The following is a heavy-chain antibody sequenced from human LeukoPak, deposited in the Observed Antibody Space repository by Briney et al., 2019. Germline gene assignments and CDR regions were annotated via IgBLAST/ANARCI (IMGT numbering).Heavy chain of an antibody. CDR2: INPNSGGT. V-gene: IGHV1-2*02. Sequence: ASVKVSCKASGYTFTGYYMHWVRQAPGQGLEWMGWINPNSGGTNYAQKFQGRVTMTRDTSISTAYMELSRLRSDDTAVYYCARVDCSGGSCDWSNFDYWGQGTLVTVSS. CDR1: GYTFTGYY. J-gene: IGHJ4*02. D-gene: IGHD2-15*01. CDR3: ARVDCSGGSCDWSNFDY.